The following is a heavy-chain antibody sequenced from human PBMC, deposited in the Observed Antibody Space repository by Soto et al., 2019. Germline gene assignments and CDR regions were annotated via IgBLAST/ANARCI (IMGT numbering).Heavy chain of an antibody. CDR2: IKQDGSEK. CDR3: ARDWVHIAVAGTSPDY. J-gene: IGHJ4*02. CDR1: GFTFSSYW. V-gene: IGHV3-7*05. Sequence: EVQLVESGGGLVQPGGSLRLSCAASGFTFSSYWMSWVRQAPGKGLEWVANIKQDGSEKYYVDSVKGRFTISRDNAKNSLYLQMNSLRAEDTAVYYCARDWVHIAVAGTSPDYWGQGTLVTVSS. D-gene: IGHD6-19*01.